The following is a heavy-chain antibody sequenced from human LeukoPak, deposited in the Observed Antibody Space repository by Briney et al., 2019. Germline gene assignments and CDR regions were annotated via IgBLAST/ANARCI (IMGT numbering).Heavy chain of an antibody. V-gene: IGHV1-18*04. D-gene: IGHD5-12*01. CDR1: GYTFTSYG. Sequence: ASVKVSCKASGYTFTSYGISWVRQAPGQGLEWMGWVSGYNGNTKYAQKLHVRVTMTTDTSTCTAYMELRSLRSDDTDVYYCARDEVGGRVATIIVQDWFDPWGQGTLVTVSS. CDR2: VSGYNGNT. J-gene: IGHJ5*02. CDR3: ARDEVGGRVATIIVQDWFDP.